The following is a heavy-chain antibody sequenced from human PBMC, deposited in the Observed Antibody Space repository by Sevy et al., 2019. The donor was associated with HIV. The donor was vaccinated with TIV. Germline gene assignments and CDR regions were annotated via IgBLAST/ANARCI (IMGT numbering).Heavy chain of an antibody. V-gene: IGHV3-15*01. CDR1: GFTFTNAW. CDR3: TTDREYGDYKGGFDY. Sequence: GGSLRLSCAVSGFTFTNAWMGWVRQAPGKGLEWVGRIRSNTDGGTTDYAAPLKGRFTISRDDSKNTLYLQMNILKSADTAVYYCTTDREYGDYKGGFDYWGQGTLVTV. D-gene: IGHD4-17*01. J-gene: IGHJ4*02. CDR2: IRSNTDGGTT.